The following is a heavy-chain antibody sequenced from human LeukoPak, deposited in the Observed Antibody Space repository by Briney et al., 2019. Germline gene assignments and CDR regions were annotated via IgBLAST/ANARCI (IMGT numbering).Heavy chain of an antibody. Sequence: GGSLRLSCAASGFRFDDHGMSWVRQAPGKGLEWVSGINWNGASTGYEDSVKGRFTISRDNAKNSLYLQMNSLRAEDTALYYCAGGDRNGWYFDYWGQGILVTVSS. CDR1: GFRFDDHG. V-gene: IGHV3-20*04. CDR2: INWNGAST. J-gene: IGHJ4*02. CDR3: AGGDRNGWYFDY. D-gene: IGHD5-24*01.